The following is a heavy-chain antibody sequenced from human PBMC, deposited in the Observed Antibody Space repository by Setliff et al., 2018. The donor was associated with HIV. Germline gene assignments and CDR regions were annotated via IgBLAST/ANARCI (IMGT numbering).Heavy chain of an antibody. J-gene: IGHJ3*02. Sequence: LSLTCTVSGGSIGSGSHYRSWIRQPAGKGLEWIGHIYTTGSTNYNPSLKSRVTISADTSNNQFSLRLTSMTAADTAVYYCAKTSVGATGLYAFDIWGQGTMVTVSS. D-gene: IGHD1-26*01. CDR2: IYTTGST. CDR1: GGSIGSGSHY. V-gene: IGHV4-61*09. CDR3: AKTSVGATGLYAFDI.